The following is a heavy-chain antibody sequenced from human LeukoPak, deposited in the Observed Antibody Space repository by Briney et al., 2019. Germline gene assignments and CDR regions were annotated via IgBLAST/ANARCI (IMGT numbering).Heavy chain of an antibody. J-gene: IGHJ6*03. CDR2: IYSSGSS. CDR3: ARQDRMAAHGYYYYIMDV. V-gene: IGHV4-39*01. D-gene: IGHD6-6*01. Sequence: SKTLSLTCTVSGGSISSSNCYWAWFRQPPGKGLEWIGSIYSSGSSYYNTSLKSRVTISVDTSDNQVSLKLTSVTAADTAVYFCARQDRMAAHGYYYYIMDVWGRGTTVTVSS. CDR1: GGSISSSNCY.